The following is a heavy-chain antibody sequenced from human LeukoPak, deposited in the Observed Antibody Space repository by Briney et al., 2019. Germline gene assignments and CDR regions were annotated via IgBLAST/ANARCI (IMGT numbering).Heavy chain of an antibody. Sequence: SETLSLTCSVSGVSVSDGRYYWTWIRQHPWKGLEWIGYKYYSGSAKYNPSLKSRLTISVDTSKNQFSLQLSSVTAADTATYYCATPYCSSISCLDVFNMWGQGTRVTVSS. D-gene: IGHD2-2*01. V-gene: IGHV4-31*03. CDR2: KYYSGSA. CDR1: GVSVSDGRYY. J-gene: IGHJ3*02. CDR3: ATPYCSSISCLDVFNM.